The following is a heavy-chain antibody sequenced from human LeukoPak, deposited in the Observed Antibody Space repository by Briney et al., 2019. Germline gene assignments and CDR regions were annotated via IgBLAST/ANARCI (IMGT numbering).Heavy chain of an antibody. CDR3: AKVGSGGSYYQGGIDY. Sequence: GGSLRLSCATSGFTFSSYGMHWVRQAPGKGLEWVAFIRYDGSNKYYADSVKGRFTISRGNSENTLYLQMNSLRAEDTAVYYCAKVGSGGSYYQGGIDYWGQGTLVTVSS. CDR2: IRYDGSNK. D-gene: IGHD1-26*01. V-gene: IGHV3-30*02. CDR1: GFTFSSYG. J-gene: IGHJ4*02.